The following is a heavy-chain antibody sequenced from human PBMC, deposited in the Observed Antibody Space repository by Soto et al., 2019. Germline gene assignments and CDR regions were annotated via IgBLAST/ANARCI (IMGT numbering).Heavy chain of an antibody. D-gene: IGHD2-15*01. CDR3: ARDRMVVVVAATPAVYYYYGMDV. Sequence: GASVKVSCKASGYTFTSYGISWVRQAPGQGLEWMGWISAYNGNTNYAQKLQGRVTMTTDTSTSTAYMELRSLRSDDTAVYYCARDRMVVVVAATPAVYYYYGMDVWGQGTTVTVS. V-gene: IGHV1-18*01. J-gene: IGHJ6*02. CDR1: GYTFTSYG. CDR2: ISAYNGNT.